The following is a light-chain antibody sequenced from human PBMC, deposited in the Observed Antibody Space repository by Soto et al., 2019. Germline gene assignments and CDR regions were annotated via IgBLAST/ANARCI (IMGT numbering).Light chain of an antibody. CDR2: DVN. CDR3: CSYAGSYTWV. J-gene: IGLJ3*02. V-gene: IGLV2-11*01. CDR1: SSDVGGYNY. Sequence: QSALTQPRSVSGSPGQSVTISCTGTSSDVGGYNYVSWYQQHPGKAPKLIIYDVNERPSGVPDRFSGSKSDNTASLTISGLQAEDEADYYCCSYAGSYTWVFGGGTKLTVL.